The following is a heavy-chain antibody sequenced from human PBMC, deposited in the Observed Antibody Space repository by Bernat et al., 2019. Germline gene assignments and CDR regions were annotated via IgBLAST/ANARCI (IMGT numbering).Heavy chain of an antibody. J-gene: IGHJ4*02. CDR2: ISHDSVRI. D-gene: IGHD3/OR15-3a*01. V-gene: IGHV3-48*01. CDR1: GFTFSNYV. CDR3: ARDSDWSFDF. Sequence: EVLLVASGGGLVQPGGSLRLSCAASGFTFSNYVMSWVRQAPGKGFEWVSYISHDSVRIFDADSVKGRFTISRDNAKSSLSLQMSSLRAEDTAVYYCARDSDWSFDFWGQGTLVTVSS.